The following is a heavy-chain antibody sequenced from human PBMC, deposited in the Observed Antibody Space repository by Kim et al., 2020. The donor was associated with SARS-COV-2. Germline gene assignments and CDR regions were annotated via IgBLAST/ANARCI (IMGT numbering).Heavy chain of an antibody. CDR2: IYPGDSDT. J-gene: IGHJ6*02. D-gene: IGHD1-26*01. CDR3: ARRVIAYSGSYYYYYGMDV. CDR1: GYSFTSYW. V-gene: IGHV5-51*01. Sequence: GESLKISCKGSGYSFTSYWIGWVRQMPGKGLEWIGIIYPGDSDTRYSPSFQGQVTISADKSISTAYLQWSSLKASDTAMYYCARRVIAYSGSYYYYYGMDVWGQGTTVTVSS.